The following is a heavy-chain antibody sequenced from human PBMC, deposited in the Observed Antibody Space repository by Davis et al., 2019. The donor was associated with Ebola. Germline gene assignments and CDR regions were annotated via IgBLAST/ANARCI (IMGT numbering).Heavy chain of an antibody. CDR1: GFTFSDHY. D-gene: IGHD2-21*01. J-gene: IGHJ4*02. V-gene: IGHV3-72*01. Sequence: GESLKISCAASGFTFSDHYMDWVRQAPGKGLEWVGRSRNKANSYTTEYAASVKGRFVISRDDSKRSLSLQMNSPKIEDTAVYYCTRDVDSETYSPGYWGQGTLVTVSS. CDR2: SRNKANSYTT. CDR3: TRDVDSETYSPGY.